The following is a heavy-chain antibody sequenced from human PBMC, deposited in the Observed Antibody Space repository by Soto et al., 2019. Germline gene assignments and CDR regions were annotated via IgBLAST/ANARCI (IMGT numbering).Heavy chain of an antibody. Sequence: GASVKISCKASGYSFTSYWISWVRQMPGKGLEWMGRIDPSDSYTNYSPSFQGHVTISADKSISTAYLQWSSLKASDTAMYYCARHIPYCGGDCYHRWGQGTLVTVSS. J-gene: IGHJ5*02. D-gene: IGHD2-21*02. CDR1: GYSFTSYW. CDR3: ARHIPYCGGDCYHR. CDR2: IDPSDSYT. V-gene: IGHV5-10-1*01.